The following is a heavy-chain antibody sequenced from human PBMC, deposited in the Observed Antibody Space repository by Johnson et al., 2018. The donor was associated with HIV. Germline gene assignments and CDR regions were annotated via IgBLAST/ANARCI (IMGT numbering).Heavy chain of an antibody. CDR2: IKWNGGST. J-gene: IGHJ3*02. D-gene: IGHD1-26*01. CDR3: ARDRVGATAFDI. CDR1: GFTFDDYG. V-gene: IGHV3-20*04. Sequence: VQLVESGGGVVRPGGALRLACVASGFTFDDYGMSWVRQAPGEGLQWVDGIKWNGGSTGYADSVKGRFTISRDNAKNSLYLQMNSLRAEDTALYYCARDRVGATAFDIWGQGTMVTVSS.